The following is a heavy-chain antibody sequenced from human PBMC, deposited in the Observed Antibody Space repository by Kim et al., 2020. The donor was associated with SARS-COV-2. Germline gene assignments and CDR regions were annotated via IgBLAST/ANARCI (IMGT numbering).Heavy chain of an antibody. J-gene: IGHJ6*03. D-gene: IGHD1-20*01. CDR3: AREVWPGYYYMDV. V-gene: IGHV4-59*01. Sequence: NPTLKSRVTISVDTSKSQFSLKLSSVTAADTAVYYCAREVWPGYYYMDVWGKGTTVTVSS.